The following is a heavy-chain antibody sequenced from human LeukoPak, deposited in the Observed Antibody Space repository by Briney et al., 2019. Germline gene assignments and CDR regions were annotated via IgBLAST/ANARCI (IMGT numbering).Heavy chain of an antibody. J-gene: IGHJ4*02. CDR1: GFTVSNCY. D-gene: IGHD3-10*01. Sequence: GSLRLSCAASGFTVSNCYMSWVCQAPGKGLEWVSVIYSGGRTSYADSVKGRFTISRDNSKNTLYLQMNSLRAEDTAVYYCARPNYYGSGSYADVYYFDYWGQGTLVTVSS. V-gene: IGHV3-53*01. CDR2: IYSGGRT. CDR3: ARPNYYGSGSYADVYYFDY.